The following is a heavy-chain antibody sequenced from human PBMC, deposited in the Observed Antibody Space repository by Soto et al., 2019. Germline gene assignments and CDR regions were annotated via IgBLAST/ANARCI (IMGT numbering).Heavy chain of an antibody. CDR3: ARGQGDYVPLIDY. CDR2: IIPILGIA. D-gene: IGHD4-17*01. CDR1: GGTFSSYT. J-gene: IGHJ4*02. Sequence: RASVKVSCKASGGTFSSYTISWVRQAPGQGLEWMGRIIPILGIANYAQKFQGRVTITADKSTSTAYMELSSLRSEDTAVYYCARGQGDYVPLIDYWGQGTLVTVSS. V-gene: IGHV1-69*02.